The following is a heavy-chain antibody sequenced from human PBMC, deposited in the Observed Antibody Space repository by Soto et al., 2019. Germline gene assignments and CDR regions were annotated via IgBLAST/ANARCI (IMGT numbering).Heavy chain of an antibody. Sequence: GSGPTLVNPTQTLTLTCTFSGFSLSTSGVGVGWIRQPPGKALEWLALIYWNDDKRYSPSLKSRLTITKDTSKNQVVLTMTNMDPVDTATYYCARSRSIAALNWFDPWGQGTLVTVSS. CDR2: IYWNDDK. D-gene: IGHD6-6*01. CDR3: ARSRSIAALNWFDP. J-gene: IGHJ5*02. V-gene: IGHV2-5*01. CDR1: GFSLSTSGVG.